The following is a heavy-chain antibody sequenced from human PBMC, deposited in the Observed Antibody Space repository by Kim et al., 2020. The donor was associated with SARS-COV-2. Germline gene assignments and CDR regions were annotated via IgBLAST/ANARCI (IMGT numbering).Heavy chain of an antibody. D-gene: IGHD3-9*01. J-gene: IGHJ4*02. V-gene: IGHV4-31*02. Sequence: LKSRVTISVDTSKNKFSLKLSSVTAADTAVYYCASGGYDILTGYYNVEDYWGQGTLVTVSS. CDR3: ASGGYDILTGYYNVEDY.